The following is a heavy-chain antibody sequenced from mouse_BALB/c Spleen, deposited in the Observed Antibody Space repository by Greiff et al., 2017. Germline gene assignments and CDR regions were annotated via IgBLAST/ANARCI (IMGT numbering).Heavy chain of an antibody. CDR2: IWAGGST. D-gene: IGHD2-10*02. CDR3: AREYGNYHAMDY. Sequence: VKLMESGPGLVAPSQSLSITCTVSGFSLTSYGVHWVRQPPGKGLEWLGVIWAGGSTNYNSALMSRLSISKDNSKSQVFLKMNSLQTDDTAMYYCAREYGNYHAMDYWGQGTSVTVSS. CDR1: GFSLTSYG. J-gene: IGHJ4*01. V-gene: IGHV2-9*02.